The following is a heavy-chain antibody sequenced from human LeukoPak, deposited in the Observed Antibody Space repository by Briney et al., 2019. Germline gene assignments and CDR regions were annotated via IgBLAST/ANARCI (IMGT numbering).Heavy chain of an antibody. Sequence: PSETLSLTCTVSGGSVNRGGYYWTWIRQPPGKGLEWIGYIYYSGSTNYSPSLKSRVTISVDTSKNQFSLRLTSVTAADAAIYYCARRRKVPAPRAGDAFDIWGQGTMVTVSS. CDR3: ARRRKVPAPRAGDAFDI. CDR1: GGSVNRGGYY. CDR2: IYYSGST. D-gene: IGHD2-21*02. V-gene: IGHV4-61*08. J-gene: IGHJ3*02.